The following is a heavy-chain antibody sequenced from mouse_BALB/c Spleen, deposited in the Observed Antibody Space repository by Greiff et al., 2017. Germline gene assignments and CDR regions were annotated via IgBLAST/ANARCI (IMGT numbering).Heavy chain of an antibody. J-gene: IGHJ3*01. CDR3: ARDSETGFAY. Sequence: VKLMESGPGLVAPSQSLSITCTVSGFSLTSYGVHWVRQPPGKGLEWLGVIWAGGSTNYNSALMSRLSISKDNSKSQVFLKMNSLQTDDTAMYYCARDSETGFAYWGQGTLVTVSA. V-gene: IGHV2-9*02. D-gene: IGHD4-1*01. CDR1: GFSLTSYG. CDR2: IWAGGST.